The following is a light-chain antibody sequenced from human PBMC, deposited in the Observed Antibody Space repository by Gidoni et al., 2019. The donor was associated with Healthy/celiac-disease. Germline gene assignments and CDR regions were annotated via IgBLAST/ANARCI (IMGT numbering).Light chain of an antibody. Sequence: DIVMTQSTISLPVTPGEPASISCRSSQSLLHSNGYKYLDWYLQKPGQSPQLLIYLGSNRASGVPDRFSGSGSGTDFTLKSSRVEAEDVGVYYCMQALQTPTFGQGTKVEIK. CDR2: LGS. CDR1: QSLLHSNGYKY. V-gene: IGKV2-28*01. J-gene: IGKJ1*01. CDR3: MQALQTPT.